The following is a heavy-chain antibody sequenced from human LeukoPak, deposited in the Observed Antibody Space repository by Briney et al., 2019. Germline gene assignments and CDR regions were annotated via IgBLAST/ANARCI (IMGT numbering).Heavy chain of an antibody. V-gene: IGHV3-21*01. CDR3: ASQYYYDSSGYYPEYFQH. CDR1: GFTFSSYW. J-gene: IGHJ1*01. Sequence: GGSLRLSCAASGFTFSSYWMSWVRQAPGKGLEWASSTSSSSSYIYYADSVKGRFTISRDNAKNSLYLQMNSLRAEDTAVYYCASQYYYDSSGYYPEYFQHWGQGTLVTVSS. D-gene: IGHD3-22*01. CDR2: TSSSSSYI.